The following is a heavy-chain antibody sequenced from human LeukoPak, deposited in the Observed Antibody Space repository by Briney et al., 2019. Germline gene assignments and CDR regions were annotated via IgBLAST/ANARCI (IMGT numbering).Heavy chain of an antibody. CDR3: VRGAYSSSWLNFDY. J-gene: IGHJ4*02. CDR1: GFTFSSYS. Sequence: GGSLRLSCAASGFTFSSYSMNWVRQAPGKGLEWVSSISSSSSYIYYADSVKGRFTVSRDNSKNTLYLQMNSLRAEDTAVYYCVRGAYSSSWLNFDYWGQGTLVTVSS. D-gene: IGHD6-13*01. CDR2: ISSSSSYI. V-gene: IGHV3-21*01.